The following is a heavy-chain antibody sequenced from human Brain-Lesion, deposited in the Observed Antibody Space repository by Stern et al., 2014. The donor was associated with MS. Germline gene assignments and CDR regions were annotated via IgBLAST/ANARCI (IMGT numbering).Heavy chain of an antibody. CDR3: ARGERWFDS. J-gene: IGHJ5*01. V-gene: IGHV3-74*02. Sequence: ELQLVESGGGLVQPGGSLRLSCAASGFTFSNYWMHWVRHAPWTGLVWVSRVNNDGRRTSYADSVKGRFTMSRDNAKNTLYLQMNSLRVEDTAIYYCARGERWFDSWGQGTLVTVSS. D-gene: IGHD3-10*01. CDR1: GFTFSNYW. CDR2: VNNDGRRT.